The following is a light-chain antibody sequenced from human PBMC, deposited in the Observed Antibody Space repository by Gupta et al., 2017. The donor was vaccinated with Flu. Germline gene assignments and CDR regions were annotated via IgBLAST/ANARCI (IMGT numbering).Light chain of an antibody. CDR1: SGSIGGGKA. Sequence: IIISCTGSSGSIGGGKAVSWYQRQAGYAPKLIIFEVSSRPAVVARRFSGSKCADTAALTISGLQEADEAAYYCCSYTDSSNHYVFGTGTKVSVL. CDR2: EVS. CDR3: CSYTDSSNHYV. J-gene: IGLJ1*01. V-gene: IGLV2-14*01.